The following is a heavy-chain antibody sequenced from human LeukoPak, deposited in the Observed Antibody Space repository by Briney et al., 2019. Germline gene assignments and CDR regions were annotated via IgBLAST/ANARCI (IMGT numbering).Heavy chain of an antibody. Sequence: SETLSLTCTVSGGSISSYYWSWIRQPPGKGLEWIGYIYYSGSTNYNPSLKSRVTISVDTSKNQFPLKLSSVTAADTAVYYCARGRVPELSYYYYGMDVWGQGTTVTVSS. CDR2: IYYSGST. CDR3: ARGRVPELSYYYYGMDV. V-gene: IGHV4-59*01. CDR1: GGSISSYY. D-gene: IGHD5-24*01. J-gene: IGHJ6*02.